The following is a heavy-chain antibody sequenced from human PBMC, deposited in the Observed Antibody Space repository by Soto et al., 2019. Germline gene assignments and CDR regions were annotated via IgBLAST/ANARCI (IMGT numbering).Heavy chain of an antibody. V-gene: IGHV3-23*01. Sequence: EVQLLESGGGLVQPGGSLRLSCAASGFTFSSYAMSWVRQAPGKGLEWVSTISDSGGSTYYADSVKGPFTISRDNSKNRLYLQMHSLRAEDTAVYYCAFSSSPFDYWGQGTLVTVSS. J-gene: IGHJ4*02. CDR1: GFTFSSYA. CDR2: ISDSGGST. CDR3: AFSSSPFDY.